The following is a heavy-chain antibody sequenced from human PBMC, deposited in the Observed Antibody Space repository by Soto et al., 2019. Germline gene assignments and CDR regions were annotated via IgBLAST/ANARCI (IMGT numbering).Heavy chain of an antibody. Sequence: PSPTLSLPCAISGDSVSSNSAAWNWIRQSPSRGLEWLGRTYYRSKWYYDYAVSVKSRVTLNPDTSKNQLSLQLNSVTPEDTAVYYCAREGAQLLQYGGVAFDIWGQGTMVTVSS. CDR1: GDSVSSNSAA. V-gene: IGHV6-1*01. CDR3: AREGAQLLQYGGVAFDI. CDR2: TYYRSKWYY. J-gene: IGHJ3*02. D-gene: IGHD2-2*01.